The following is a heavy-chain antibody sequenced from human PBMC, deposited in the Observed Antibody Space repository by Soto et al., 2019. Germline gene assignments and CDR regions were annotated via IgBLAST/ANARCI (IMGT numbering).Heavy chain of an antibody. CDR3: ARVSPGYDFWSGYYPPYYFDY. V-gene: IGHV4-61*01. CDR2: IYYSGST. D-gene: IGHD3-3*01. J-gene: IGHJ4*02. Sequence: SETLSLTCTVSGGSVSSGSFYWSWIRQPPGKGLEWIGYIYYSGSTNYNPSLKSRVTISVDTSKNQFSLKLSSVTAADTAVYYCARVSPGYDFWSGYYPPYYFDYWGQGTLVTVSS. CDR1: GGSVSSGSFY.